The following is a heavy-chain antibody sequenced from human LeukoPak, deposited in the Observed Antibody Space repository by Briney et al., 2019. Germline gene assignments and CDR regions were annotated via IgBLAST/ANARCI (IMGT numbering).Heavy chain of an antibody. V-gene: IGHV4-59*01. CDR1: GGSIDSYY. CDR2: IYYTGST. CDR3: ARVYQSAEYYFDY. J-gene: IGHJ4*02. D-gene: IGHD2-2*01. Sequence: SETLSLTCTASGGSIDSYYWSWIRQPPGKGLEWIGYIYYTGSTAYHPSLKSRVTISLDTSKNHFSVKLTSVTAADTAVYYCARVYQSAEYYFDYWGQVNLVSDSS.